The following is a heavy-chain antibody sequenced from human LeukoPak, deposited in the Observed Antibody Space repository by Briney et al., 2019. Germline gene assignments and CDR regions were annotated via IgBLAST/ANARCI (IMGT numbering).Heavy chain of an antibody. V-gene: IGHV1-2*02. Sequence: ASVKVSCKASGSTFTDDYIHWVRPAPGQGLEWMGSISPTGDAPHYAQKFQGRITMTRDTSITTAYVELSSLRSDDTAVYYCARAQRYSGSYGAFDIWGQGTMVTVSS. CDR3: ARAQRYSGSYGAFDI. CDR2: ISPTGDAP. J-gene: IGHJ3*02. CDR1: GSTFTDDY. D-gene: IGHD1-26*01.